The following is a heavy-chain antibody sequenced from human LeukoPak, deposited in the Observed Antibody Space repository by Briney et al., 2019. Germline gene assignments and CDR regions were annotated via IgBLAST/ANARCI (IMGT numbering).Heavy chain of an antibody. V-gene: IGHV1-69*04. CDR1: GGTFSSYA. J-gene: IGHJ4*02. CDR3: ARDFYGDYARGGGGPY. Sequence: SVKVSCKASGGTFSSYAISWVRQAPGQGLEWMGRIIPILGIANYAQKFQGRVTTTADKSTSTAYMELSSLRSEDTAVYYCARDFYGDYARGGGGPYWGQGTLVTVSS. D-gene: IGHD4-17*01. CDR2: IIPILGIA.